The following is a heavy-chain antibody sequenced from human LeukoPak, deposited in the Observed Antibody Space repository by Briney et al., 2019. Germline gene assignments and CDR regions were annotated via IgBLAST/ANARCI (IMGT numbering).Heavy chain of an antibody. Sequence: GGSLRLSCAASGFTLSSHEINWVRQAPGKGLEWVSYIIDVGRSDIYFADSVKGRFTLSRDNAKNSLYLQMNSLRAEDTAIYYCARETPNCGGDCFDYWGQGTLVTVSS. CDR3: ARETPNCGGDCFDY. V-gene: IGHV3-48*03. J-gene: IGHJ4*02. CDR2: IIDVGRSDI. CDR1: GFTLSSHE. D-gene: IGHD2-21*02.